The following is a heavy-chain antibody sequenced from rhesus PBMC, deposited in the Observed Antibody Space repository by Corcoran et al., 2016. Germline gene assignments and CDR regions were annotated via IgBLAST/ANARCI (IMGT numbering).Heavy chain of an antibody. CDR2: IKRKSNNYET. Sequence: EVQLVESGGGLVQPGGSLRLSCAASGFTFSSSAMHWVRQASWKGLEWVGRIKRKSNNYETGYAASVKGRFTISRDDSKNTAYLQMNSLKTEDTAVYYCARGGLVGTARGTFDYWGQGVLVTVSS. D-gene: IGHD5-24*01. J-gene: IGHJ4*01. V-gene: IGHV3-118*01. CDR3: ARGGLVGTARGTFDY. CDR1: GFTFSSSA.